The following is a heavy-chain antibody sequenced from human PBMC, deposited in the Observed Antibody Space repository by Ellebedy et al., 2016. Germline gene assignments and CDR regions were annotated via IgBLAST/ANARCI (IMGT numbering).Heavy chain of an antibody. J-gene: IGHJ6*03. CDR3: ARAVSGSLYYYYYYMDV. V-gene: IGHV3-7*01. CDR1: GFTFSSYW. Sequence: GESLKISCAASGFTFSSYWMSWVRQAPGKGLEWVANIKQDGSEKYYVDSVKGRFTISRDNAKNSLYLQMNSLRAEDTAVYYCARAVSGSLYYYYYYMDVWGKGTTVTVSS. CDR2: IKQDGSEK. D-gene: IGHD3-10*01.